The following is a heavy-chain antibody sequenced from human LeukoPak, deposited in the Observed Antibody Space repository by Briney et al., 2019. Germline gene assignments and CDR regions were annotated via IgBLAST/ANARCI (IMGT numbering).Heavy chain of an antibody. V-gene: IGHV4-4*07. CDR2: IYTSGST. D-gene: IGHD2-2*03. Sequence: SETLSLTCTVSGGSISSYYWSWIRQPAGKGLEWIGRIYTSGSTNYNPSLKSRVTMSVDTSKNQFSLKLSSVTAADTAVYYCARGRDGNCSSTSSGDGYYYYYYMDVWGKGTTVTVSS. CDR1: GGSISSYY. CDR3: ARGRDGNCSSTSSGDGYYYYYYMDV. J-gene: IGHJ6*03.